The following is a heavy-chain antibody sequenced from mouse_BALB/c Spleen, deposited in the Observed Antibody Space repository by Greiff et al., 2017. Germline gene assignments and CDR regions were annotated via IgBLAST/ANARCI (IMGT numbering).Heavy chain of an antibody. Sequence: LQQAGAELVRPGTSVKVSCKASGYALTNYMIEWGKQRPGQGLEWSGVINPGMGGTTYNEKIKGKATLTADKSSSTAYMQLSSLTSEDSAVSFYSGSAYFDYWGQGTTLTVSS. V-gene: IGHV1-54*01. D-gene: IGHD1-1*01. CDR1: GYALTNYM. J-gene: IGHJ2*01. CDR3: SGSAYFDY. CDR2: INPGMGGT.